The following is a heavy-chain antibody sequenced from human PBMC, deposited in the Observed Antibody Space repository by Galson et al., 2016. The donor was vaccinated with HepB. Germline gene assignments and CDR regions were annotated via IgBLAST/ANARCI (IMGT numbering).Heavy chain of an antibody. CDR1: GFTFSSYA. V-gene: IGHV3-23*01. Sequence: SLRLSCAASGFTFSSYAMSWVRQAPGKGLEWVSAISGSDGSTYYADSVKGRFTISRDNSKNTLYLQMNSLRAEDTAVYYCAKASSPGYYYGMDVWGQGTTVTVSS. CDR3: AKASSPGYYYGMDV. CDR2: ISGSDGST. J-gene: IGHJ6*02. D-gene: IGHD6-13*01.